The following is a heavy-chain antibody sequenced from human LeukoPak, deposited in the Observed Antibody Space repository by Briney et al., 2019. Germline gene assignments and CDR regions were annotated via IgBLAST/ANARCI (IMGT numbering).Heavy chain of an antibody. J-gene: IGHJ4*02. CDR3: AKGSIVVVTAIGY. CDR2: ISGGGDAT. CDR1: DFSFITYA. V-gene: IGHV3-23*01. Sequence: GGSLRLSCAASDFSFITYAMSWVRQAPGKGLEWVSTISGGGDATYYADSVKGRFTISRDNSKNTLYLQMNSLRAEDTAVYYCAKGSIVVVTAIGYWGQGTLVTVSS. D-gene: IGHD2-21*02.